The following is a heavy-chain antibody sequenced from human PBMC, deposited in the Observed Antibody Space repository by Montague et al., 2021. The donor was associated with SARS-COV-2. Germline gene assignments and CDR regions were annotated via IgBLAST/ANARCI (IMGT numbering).Heavy chain of an antibody. CDR2: VYPFDSDA. J-gene: IGHJ4*02. Sequence: QSGAEVKKSGESLKITCKGSGYSFTTYWIAWVRQKPGKGLEWMGIVYPFDSDARYSPSFDGQVTISADKSITTTYLQWSSLKASDTAIYYCARLSHATTDFGDFWGRGTLVTVSP. D-gene: IGHD4/OR15-4a*01. CDR1: GYSFTTYW. V-gene: IGHV5-51*01. CDR3: ARLSHATTDFGDF.